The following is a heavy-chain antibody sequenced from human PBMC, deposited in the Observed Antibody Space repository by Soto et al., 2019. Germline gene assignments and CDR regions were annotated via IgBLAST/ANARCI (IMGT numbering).Heavy chain of an antibody. CDR2: INPSGGST. Sequence: QVQLVQSGAEVKKPGASVKVSCKASGYTFTSYYMHWVRQAPGQGLEWMGIINPSGGSTSYAQKFQGRVTMTRDTSTSTVYMELSSLRSEDTAVYYCAREPGIAAAGTQSGDFWGQGTLVTVSS. J-gene: IGHJ4*02. V-gene: IGHV1-46*01. D-gene: IGHD6-13*01. CDR3: AREPGIAAAGTQSGDF. CDR1: GYTFTSYY.